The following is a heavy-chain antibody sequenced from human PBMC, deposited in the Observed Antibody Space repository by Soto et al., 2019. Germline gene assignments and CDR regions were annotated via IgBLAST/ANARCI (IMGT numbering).Heavy chain of an antibody. CDR2: IYPSGMP. Sequence: SETLSLTCTVSGGSISNAAYSWSWIRQPPGRGLEWIGYIYPSGMPFYNPSLRSRVTISIDRSNDQFSLNLKSVTAADTAVYYCARERGGYGLFDSWGQGTLVTVSS. CDR3: ARERGGYGLFDS. V-gene: IGHV4-30-2*01. D-gene: IGHD5-18*01. J-gene: IGHJ4*02. CDR1: GGSISNAAYS.